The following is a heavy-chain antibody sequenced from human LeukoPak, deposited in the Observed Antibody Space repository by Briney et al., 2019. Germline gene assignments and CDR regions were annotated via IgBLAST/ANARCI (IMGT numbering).Heavy chain of an antibody. CDR1: GFTFSSYG. V-gene: IGHV3-30*02. J-gene: IGHJ4*02. CDR3: ATTAGDYKGGFDY. D-gene: IGHD4-17*01. Sequence: GGSLRLSCAASGFTFSSYGMHWVRQAPGKGLEWVAFIRYDGSNKYYADSVKGRFTISRDNSKNTLYLQMNSLRAEDTAVYYCATTAGDYKGGFDYWGQGTLVTVSS. CDR2: IRYDGSNK.